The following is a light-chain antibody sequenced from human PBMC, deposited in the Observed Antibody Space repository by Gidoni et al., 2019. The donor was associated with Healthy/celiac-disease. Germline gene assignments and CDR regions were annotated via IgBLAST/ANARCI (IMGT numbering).Light chain of an antibody. CDR3: QQYNNWPPWT. CDR1: QRVSSN. V-gene: IGKV3-15*01. Sequence: EIVMTPSPATLSVSPGERATLSCRASQRVSSNLAWYQQKPGQAPRLLIYGASTRATGSPARFSGSESGTEFTHTISSLQSEDFAVYYCQQYNNWPPWTFGQGTKVEIK. J-gene: IGKJ1*01. CDR2: GAS.